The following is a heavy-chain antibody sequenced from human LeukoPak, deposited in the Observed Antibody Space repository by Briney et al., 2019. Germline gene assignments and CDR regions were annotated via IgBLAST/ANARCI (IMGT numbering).Heavy chain of an antibody. D-gene: IGHD1-14*01. CDR2: IIPIFGTA. V-gene: IGHV1-69*13. CDR1: GGTFSSYA. J-gene: IGHJ4*02. Sequence: ASVKVTCKASGGTFSSYAISWVRQAPGQGLEWMGGIIPIFGTANYAQKFQGRVTITADESTSTAYMELSSLRSEDTAVYYCAREVYGAHDYWGQGTLVTVSS. CDR3: AREVYGAHDY.